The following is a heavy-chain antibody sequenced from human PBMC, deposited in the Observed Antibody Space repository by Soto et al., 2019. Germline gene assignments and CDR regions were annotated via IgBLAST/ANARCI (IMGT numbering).Heavy chain of an antibody. Sequence: GGSMRLSCAAAGFTFSSYLMSWVRQAPGKGLEWVANIKQDGSEKYYVDSVKGRFTISRDNAKNSLYLQMNSPRAEDTAVYYCARNTYDFWSGYYEARVRNYYYYGMDVWGQGTTVTVSS. V-gene: IGHV3-7*05. CDR1: GFTFSSYL. J-gene: IGHJ6*02. D-gene: IGHD3-3*01. CDR2: IKQDGSEK. CDR3: ARNTYDFWSGYYEARVRNYYYYGMDV.